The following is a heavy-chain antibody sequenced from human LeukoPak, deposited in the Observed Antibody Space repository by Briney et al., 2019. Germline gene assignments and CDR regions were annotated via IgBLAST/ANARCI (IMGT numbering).Heavy chain of an antibody. CDR1: GFTFRDYY. CDR2: ISSSSSYT. CDR3: AGGLVDTAMVD. V-gene: IGHV3-11*06. J-gene: IGHJ4*02. D-gene: IGHD5-18*01. Sequence: GGSLRLSCAASGFTFRDYYMSWIRQAPGKGLEWVSYISSSSSYTNYADSVKGRFTISRDNAKNSLYLQMNSLRAEDTAVYYCAGGLVDTAMVDWGQGTLVTVSS.